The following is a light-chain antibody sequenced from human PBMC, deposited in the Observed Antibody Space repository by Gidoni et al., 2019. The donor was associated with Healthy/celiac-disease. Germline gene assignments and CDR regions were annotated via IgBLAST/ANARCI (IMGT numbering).Light chain of an antibody. V-gene: IGKV2-28*01. J-gene: IGKJ4*01. CDR3: MQALQTPFT. CDR1: RSLLHSNGYNY. CDR2: LGS. Sequence: DIVMTQSPLPLPVTPGEPASISCRSSRSLLHSNGYNYLDWYLQKPGQSPQLLIYLGSNRASGVPDRFSGSGSGTDFTLKISRVEAEDVGVYYCMQALQTPFTFGGGTKVEIK.